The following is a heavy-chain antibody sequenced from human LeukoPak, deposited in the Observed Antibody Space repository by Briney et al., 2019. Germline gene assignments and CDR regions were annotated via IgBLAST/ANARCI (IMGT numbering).Heavy chain of an antibody. J-gene: IGHJ4*02. CDR3: ARDNPTMITPSEY. D-gene: IGHD3-16*01. V-gene: IGHV4-34*01. CDR1: GGSFSGYY. CDR2: INHSGST. Sequence: TSETLSLTCAVYGGSFSGYYWSWIRQPPGKGLEWIGEINHSGSTNYNPSLKSRVTISVDTSKNQFSLKLRSVTAADTAVYYCARDNPTMITPSEYWGQGTLVTVSS.